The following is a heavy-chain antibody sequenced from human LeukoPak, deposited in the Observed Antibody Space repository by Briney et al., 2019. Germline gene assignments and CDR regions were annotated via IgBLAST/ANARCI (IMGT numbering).Heavy chain of an antibody. CDR3: ARDRIEKGKYYFDY. CDR1: GYTFTSYG. J-gene: IGHJ4*02. V-gene: IGHV1-18*01. Sequence: GASVKVSCKASGYTFTSYGISWVRQAPGQGLEWMGWIGAYNGNTNYAQKLQGRVTMTTDTSTSTAYIELRSLRSDDTAVYYCARDRIEKGKYYFDYWGQGTLVAVSS. CDR2: IGAYNGNT. D-gene: IGHD2-15*01.